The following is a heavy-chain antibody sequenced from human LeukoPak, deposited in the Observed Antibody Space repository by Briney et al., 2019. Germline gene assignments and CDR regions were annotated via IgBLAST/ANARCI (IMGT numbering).Heavy chain of an antibody. V-gene: IGHV1-69*05. J-gene: IGHJ6*03. CDR2: IIPIFGTA. Sequence: SVKVSCKASGGTFSSYAISWVRQAPGQGLEWMGGIIPIFGTANYAQKFQGRVTITTDESTSTAYMELSSLRSEDTAVYYCARDSRRITIFGVVSPRDYYYYYMDVWGEGTTVTVSS. CDR3: ARDSRRITIFGVVSPRDYYYYYMDV. CDR1: GGTFSSYA. D-gene: IGHD3-3*01.